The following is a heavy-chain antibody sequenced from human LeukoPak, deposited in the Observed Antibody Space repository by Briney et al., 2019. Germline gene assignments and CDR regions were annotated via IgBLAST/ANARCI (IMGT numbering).Heavy chain of an antibody. CDR1: GFTFGDYA. CDR2: IRSKAYGGTT. CDR3: TRDYGSDFPWYYGMDV. Sequence: GGSLRLSCTASGFTFGDYAMSWFRQAPGKGLEWVGFIRSKAYGGTTEYAASVKGRFTISRDDSKSIAYLQMNSLKTEDTAVYYCTRDYGSDFPWYYGMDVWGQGTTVTVSS. J-gene: IGHJ6*02. D-gene: IGHD3-10*01. V-gene: IGHV3-49*03.